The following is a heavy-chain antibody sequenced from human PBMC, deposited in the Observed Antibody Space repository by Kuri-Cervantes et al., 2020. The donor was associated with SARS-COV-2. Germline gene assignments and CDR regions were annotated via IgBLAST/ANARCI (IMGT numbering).Heavy chain of an antibody. CDR1: GGTFSSYA. V-gene: IGHV1-69*04. J-gene: IGHJ6*03. CDR3: ARSYSNYVGYYYYYMDV. CDR2: IIPILGTA. D-gene: IGHD4-11*01. Sequence: SVKVSCKASGGTFSSYAISWVRQAPGQGLEWMGRIIPILGTANYAQKFQGRVTITADKSTSTAYMELSSLRSEDTAVYYCARSYSNYVGYYYYYMDVWGKGTTV.